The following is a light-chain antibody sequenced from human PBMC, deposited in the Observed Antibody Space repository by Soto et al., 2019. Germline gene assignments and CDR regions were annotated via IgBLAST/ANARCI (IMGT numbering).Light chain of an antibody. CDR1: SSDIGSYNL. Sequence: QSALAQPASVSGSPGPSITISCTGTSSDIGSYNLVSWYQHHPGKAPKLMIYEGSKRPSGVSNRFSGSKSGNTASLTISGLQAEDEADYYCCSYSTSGTFVFGSGTKVTVL. CDR3: CSYSTSGTFV. CDR2: EGS. V-gene: IGLV2-23*01. J-gene: IGLJ1*01.